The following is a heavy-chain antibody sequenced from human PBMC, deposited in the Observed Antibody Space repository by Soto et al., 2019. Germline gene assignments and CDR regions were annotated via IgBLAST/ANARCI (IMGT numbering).Heavy chain of an antibody. D-gene: IGHD2-15*01. CDR1: GGSISSGGYY. Sequence: PSETLSLTCTVSGGSISSGGYYWGWIRQHPGKGLEWIGYIYYSGSTYYNPSLKSRVTISVDTSKNQFSLKLSSVTAADTAVYYCARTLVVVVAPTAGFFDYWGQGTLVTVS. CDR2: IYYSGST. J-gene: IGHJ4*02. V-gene: IGHV4-31*03. CDR3: ARTLVVVVAPTAGFFDY.